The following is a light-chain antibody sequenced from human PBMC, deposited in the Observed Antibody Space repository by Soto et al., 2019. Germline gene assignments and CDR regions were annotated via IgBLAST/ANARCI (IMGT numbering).Light chain of an antibody. Sequence: EIVLTQTPATLSLSPGERATLSCRASHSVSSSSSWYQQNPGQAPRLLIYDASTRATGIPARFSGSGSGTDFTLTISSLEPEDFAVYYCQQYGTFGQGTKVDI. J-gene: IGKJ1*01. CDR2: DAS. CDR3: QQYGT. CDR1: HSVSSS. V-gene: IGKV3-11*01.